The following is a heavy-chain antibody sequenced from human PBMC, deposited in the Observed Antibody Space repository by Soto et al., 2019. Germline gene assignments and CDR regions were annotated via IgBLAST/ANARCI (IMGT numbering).Heavy chain of an antibody. CDR2: INPSGGST. CDR1: GYTFTSYY. Sequence: ASVKVSCKASGYTFTSYYMHWVRQAPGQGLEWMGIINPSGGSTSYAQKFQGRVTMTRDTSTSTVYMELSSLRSEDTAVYYCARDYYDSSGYSDAFDIWGQGTMVTVSS. V-gene: IGHV1-46*01. D-gene: IGHD3-22*01. CDR3: ARDYYDSSGYSDAFDI. J-gene: IGHJ3*02.